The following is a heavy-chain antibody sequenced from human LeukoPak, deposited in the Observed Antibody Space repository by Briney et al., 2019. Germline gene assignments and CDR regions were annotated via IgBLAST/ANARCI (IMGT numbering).Heavy chain of an antibody. J-gene: IGHJ6*03. D-gene: IGHD1-7*01. V-gene: IGHV3-23*01. CDR3: AKVSGELELWYYYYYMDV. CDR2: ISGSGGST. Sequence: GGSLRLSCAASGFTFSSYAMSWVRQAPGKGLEWASAISGSGGSTYYADSVKGRFTISRDNSKNTLYLQMNSLRAEDTAVYYCAKVSGELELWYYYYYMDVWGKGTTVTVSS. CDR1: GFTFSSYA.